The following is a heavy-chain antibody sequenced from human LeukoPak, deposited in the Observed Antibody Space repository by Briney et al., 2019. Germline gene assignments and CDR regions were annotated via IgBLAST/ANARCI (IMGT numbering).Heavy chain of an antibody. CDR2: IKSKIDGGTI. V-gene: IGHV3-15*01. CDR3: TTRRQDGC. J-gene: IGHJ4*02. Sequence: GGSLRLFCVASGFTFSDAGMSWSRQAPGKDLEWVGRIKSKIDGGTIDYGAPVKGRFTISRDDSRDTLYLQMNSLKTEDTAVYYCTTRRQDGCWGQGTLVTVS. CDR1: GFTFSDAG. D-gene: IGHD6-25*01.